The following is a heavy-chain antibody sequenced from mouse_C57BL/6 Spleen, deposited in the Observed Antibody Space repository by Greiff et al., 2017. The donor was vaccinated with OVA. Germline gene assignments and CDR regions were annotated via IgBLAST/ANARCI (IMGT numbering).Heavy chain of an antibody. CDR1: GFTFSSYG. CDR2: ISSGGSYT. D-gene: IGHD2-5*01. Sequence: EVMLVESGGDLVKPGGSLKLSCAASGFTFSSYGMSWVRQTPDKRLEWVATISSGGSYTYYPDSVKGRFTISRDNAKNTLYLQMSSLKSEDTAMYYCARQGYSNEDYWGQGTTLTVSS. V-gene: IGHV5-6*01. CDR3: ARQGYSNEDY. J-gene: IGHJ2*01.